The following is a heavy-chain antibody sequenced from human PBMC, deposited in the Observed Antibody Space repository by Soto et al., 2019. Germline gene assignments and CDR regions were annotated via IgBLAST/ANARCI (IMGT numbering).Heavy chain of an antibody. CDR2: INAGNGNT. J-gene: IGHJ6*02. Sequence: QVQLVQSGAEVKKPGASVKVSCKASGYTFTTYAMHWVRQAPGQRLEWMGWINAGNGNTKYSQKFQGRVNITRDTYASTAYMELSSLRSEDTAVYYCARVTSTGWRLMDVWGQGTTVTVSS. CDR1: GYTFTTYA. V-gene: IGHV1-3*01. CDR3: ARVTSTGWRLMDV. D-gene: IGHD6-19*01.